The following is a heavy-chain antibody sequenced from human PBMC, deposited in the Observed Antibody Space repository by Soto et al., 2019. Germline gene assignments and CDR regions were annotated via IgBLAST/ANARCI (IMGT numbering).Heavy chain of an antibody. V-gene: IGHV3-74*01. CDR1: GYTFSRHW. J-gene: IGHJ3*02. CDR3: ARPRSMSSSGFDI. D-gene: IGHD1-26*01. Sequence: EVQLVESGGGLVQPGGSLRLSCAASGYTFSRHWIHWVRQAPGQGPVGVSRISPDGSVTDYADFVEGRFTISRENAKNTLYLQMSSLRAEDTAVYYCARPRSMSSSGFDIWGQGTMVIVSS. CDR2: ISPDGSVT.